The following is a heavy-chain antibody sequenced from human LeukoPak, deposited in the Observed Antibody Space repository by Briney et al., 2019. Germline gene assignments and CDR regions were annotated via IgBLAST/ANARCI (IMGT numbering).Heavy chain of an antibody. CDR2: IYPGDSDT. V-gene: IGHV5-51*01. D-gene: IGHD3-10*01. CDR1: GYSFTSYW. Sequence: GESLKISCKGSGYSFTSYWIGWVRQMPGKGLEWMGIIYPGDSDTRYSPSFQGQVTISADKSISTAYLQWSSLKASDTAMYYCARQRNYYGSGSYYKDHEDYYSYYMGVWGKGTTVTVSS. CDR3: ARQRNYYGSGSYYKDHEDYYSYYMGV. J-gene: IGHJ6*03.